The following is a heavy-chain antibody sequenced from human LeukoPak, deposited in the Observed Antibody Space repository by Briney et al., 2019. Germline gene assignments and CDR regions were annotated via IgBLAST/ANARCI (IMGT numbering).Heavy chain of an antibody. Sequence: GGSLRLSCAASGFIFSSYGMHWVRQAPGKGLEWVAFIRYDGTNKYYADSVRGRFTISRDNSKNTLYLQMNSLRPEDTAVYYCQLPPDFWGQGTLVTVSS. J-gene: IGHJ4*02. D-gene: IGHD2-2*01. CDR3: QLPPDF. CDR2: IRYDGTNK. V-gene: IGHV3-30*02. CDR1: GFIFSSYG.